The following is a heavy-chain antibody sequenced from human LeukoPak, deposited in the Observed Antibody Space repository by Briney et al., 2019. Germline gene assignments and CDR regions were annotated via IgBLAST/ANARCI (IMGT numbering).Heavy chain of an antibody. V-gene: IGHV3-43*01. D-gene: IGHD2-21*02. CDR2: INRRGHT. CDR1: GFTFDRFT. Sequence: GGSLRLSCAASGFTFDRFTIHWVRQTPGKGLECVSLINRRGHTFYADSVMGRFTISRDNSRNSVFLQMNSLRPEDTALYHCAKEVDCPSDCLFFHSWGQGTLVTVSS. CDR3: AKEVDCPSDCLFFHS. J-gene: IGHJ4*02.